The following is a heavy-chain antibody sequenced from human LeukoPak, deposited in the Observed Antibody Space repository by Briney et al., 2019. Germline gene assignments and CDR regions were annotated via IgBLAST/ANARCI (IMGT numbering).Heavy chain of an antibody. V-gene: IGHV3-23*01. Sequence: GGSLRLSCAASEFTFNNYAMSWVRQAPGKGLEWVSAISGTGGGTYYAHPVKGRFTISRDNSKNMLYLQMDSLRAEDTAAYYCAKTKSGSYSSPLDYWGQGTLVTVSS. J-gene: IGHJ4*02. CDR1: EFTFNNYA. CDR2: ISGTGGGT. CDR3: AKTKSGSYSSPLDY. D-gene: IGHD1-26*01.